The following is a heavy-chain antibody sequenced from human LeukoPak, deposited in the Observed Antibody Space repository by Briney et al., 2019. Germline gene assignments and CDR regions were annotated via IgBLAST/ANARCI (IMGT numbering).Heavy chain of an antibody. CDR2: IIYNGDTT. J-gene: IGHJ4*02. CDR1: GFTFRNYH. CDR3: VKDGWFEELGRWDFDY. V-gene: IGHV3-64D*09. D-gene: IGHD1-1*01. Sequence: HPGGPLRLSCSVSGFTFRNYHMHWVRQAPGKGLELHSTIIYNGDTTYYADSVKGRFTISRDNSKSTLYLQMTSLSTEDTAVYYCVKDGWFEELGRWDFDYWGQGTLVTVSS.